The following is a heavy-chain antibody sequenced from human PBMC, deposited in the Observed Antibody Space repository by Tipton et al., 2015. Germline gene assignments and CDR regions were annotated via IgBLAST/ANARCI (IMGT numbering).Heavy chain of an antibody. CDR3: ARGVKRDSYGKGGWFDP. J-gene: IGHJ5*02. CDR1: GGSISSYY. V-gene: IGHV4-59*01. CDR2: IHQSGST. D-gene: IGHD5-18*01. Sequence: TLSLTCTVSGGSISSYYWSWIRQPPGKGLEWIGYIHQSGSTRYNPSLKSRITLSLDTSKNQFSLKLSSVTAADTAVYYCARGVKRDSYGKGGWFDPWGQGNLVTVSS.